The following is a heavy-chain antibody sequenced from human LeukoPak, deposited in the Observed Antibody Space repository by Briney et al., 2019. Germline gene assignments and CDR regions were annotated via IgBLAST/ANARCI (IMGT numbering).Heavy chain of an antibody. CDR1: GGSISSYY. CDR2: IYSSGST. V-gene: IGHV4-4*07. Sequence: SETLSLTCTVSGGSISSYYWSWIRQPAGKGLEWIGRIYSSGSTNYNPSLKSRVTMSLDTPKNQFSLQLRSMTAADTAVYYCAREIITVGKEYFQHWGQGTLVTVSS. D-gene: IGHD6-19*01. CDR3: AREIITVGKEYFQH. J-gene: IGHJ1*01.